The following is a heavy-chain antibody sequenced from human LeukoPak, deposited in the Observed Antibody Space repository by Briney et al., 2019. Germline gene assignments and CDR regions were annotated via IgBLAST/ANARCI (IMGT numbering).Heavy chain of an antibody. CDR2: IYYSGST. Sequence: SETLSLTCTVSGGSISSGDYYWSCIRQPPGKGLEWIGYIYYSGSTYYNPSHKSRVTISVDTSKNQFSLKLSSVTAADTAVYYCAREYYTSYWYFDLWGRGTLVTVSS. CDR3: AREYYTSYWYFDL. J-gene: IGHJ2*01. V-gene: IGHV4-30-4*08. CDR1: GGSISSGDYY. D-gene: IGHD2/OR15-2a*01.